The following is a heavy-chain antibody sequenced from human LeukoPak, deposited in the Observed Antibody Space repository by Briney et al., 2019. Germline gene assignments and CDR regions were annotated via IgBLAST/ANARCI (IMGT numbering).Heavy chain of an antibody. Sequence: PGRSLRLSCTASGFRFSSYGMHWVRQAPGKGLEWVAVIWLDGSKRYYVDSVKGRFTISRDNSQDTLYLQMNSLRVEDTAVYYCARAILATPEGIDNWGQGTLVTISS. D-gene: IGHD5-12*01. CDR1: GFRFSSYG. CDR2: IWLDGSKR. V-gene: IGHV3-33*01. J-gene: IGHJ4*02. CDR3: ARAILATPEGIDN.